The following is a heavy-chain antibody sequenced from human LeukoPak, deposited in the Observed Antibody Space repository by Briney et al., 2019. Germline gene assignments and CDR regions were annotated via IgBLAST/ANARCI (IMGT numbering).Heavy chain of an antibody. V-gene: IGHV1-18*01. Sequence: ASVKVSCKASGYTFTSYGISWVRQAPGQGLEWVEWISAYNGNTNYAQKLQGRVTMTTDTSTSTAYMELRSLRSDDTAVYYCARVADWLLHFDYWGQGTLVTVSS. CDR2: ISAYNGNT. CDR3: ARVADWLLHFDY. D-gene: IGHD3-9*01. CDR1: GYTFTSYG. J-gene: IGHJ4*02.